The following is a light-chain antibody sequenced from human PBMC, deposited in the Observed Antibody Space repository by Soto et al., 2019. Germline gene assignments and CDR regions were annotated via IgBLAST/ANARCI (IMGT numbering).Light chain of an antibody. CDR1: QSVRISY. V-gene: IGKV3-20*01. CDR2: GAS. Sequence: EIVLTQSPVTLSLSPGERATLSCRASQSVRISYLAWYQQKPGQAPRLIIYGASSSATGIPDRFSGSGSGTDFTLTISSLEPEDFAVYYCQQYDSSPITFGQGTRLELK. CDR3: QQYDSSPIT. J-gene: IGKJ5*01.